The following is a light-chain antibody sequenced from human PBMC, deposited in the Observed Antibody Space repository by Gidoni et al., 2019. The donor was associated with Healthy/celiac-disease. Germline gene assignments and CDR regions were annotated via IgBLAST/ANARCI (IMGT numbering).Light chain of an antibody. CDR3: SSYTSSSTLV. V-gene: IGLV2-14*03. Sequence: QSARTPPASVAGSPGQSITISCTGPSSDVGGYNYVSWYQHHPGKAPKLMIYDVSNRPSGVSNRFSGSKSGNTASLTISGLQAEDEADYYCSSYTSSSTLVFGGGTKLTVL. J-gene: IGLJ2*01. CDR2: DVS. CDR1: SSDVGGYNY.